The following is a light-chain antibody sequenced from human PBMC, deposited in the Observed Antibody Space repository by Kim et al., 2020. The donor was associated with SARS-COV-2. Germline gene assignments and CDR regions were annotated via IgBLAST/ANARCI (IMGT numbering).Light chain of an antibody. CDR1: VSVRSF. J-gene: IGKJ4*01. Sequence: LSPGERATPSRRARVSVRSFLAWYTHKTRDAPRLLIYEASHRATGIPDRFGVSGSGTDFTLTISSLGPEDFAVYYCQQSSNWPRTFGGGTKVDIK. CDR3: QQSSNWPRT. CDR2: EAS. V-gene: IGKV3-11*01.